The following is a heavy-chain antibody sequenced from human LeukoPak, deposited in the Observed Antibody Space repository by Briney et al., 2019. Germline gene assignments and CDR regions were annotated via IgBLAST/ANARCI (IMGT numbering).Heavy chain of an antibody. CDR1: GFTFSSYS. Sequence: GGSLILSCAASGFTFSSYSMNWVRQAPGKGLEWVSSISSGSSHTYYADSMKGRFTISRDNAKNSLYLQMNSLRAEDTAVYYCAKDRGESYYAPYYYYGMDVWGQGTTVTVSS. J-gene: IGHJ6*02. CDR3: AKDRGESYYAPYYYYGMDV. D-gene: IGHD3-10*01. V-gene: IGHV3-21*01. CDR2: ISSGSSHT.